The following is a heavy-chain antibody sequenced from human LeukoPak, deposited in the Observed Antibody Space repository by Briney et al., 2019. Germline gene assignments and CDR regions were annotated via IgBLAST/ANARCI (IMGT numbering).Heavy chain of an antibody. CDR1: GFTFSNYW. CDR2: IKQDGSEK. Sequence: GGSLRLSCAASGFTFSNYWMSWVRQAPGKGLEWVANIKQDGSEKYYVDSVKGRFTISRDNAKNSLYLQMNSLRAEDTAVYYCARDSEYQQNEAFDIWGQGTMVTVSS. D-gene: IGHD2-2*01. CDR3: ARDSEYQQNEAFDI. V-gene: IGHV3-7*01. J-gene: IGHJ3*02.